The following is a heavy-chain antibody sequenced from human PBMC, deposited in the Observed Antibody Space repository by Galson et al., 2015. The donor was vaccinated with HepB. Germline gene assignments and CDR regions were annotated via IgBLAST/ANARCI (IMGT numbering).Heavy chain of an antibody. J-gene: IGHJ4*02. CDR1: GYTLTELS. CDR2: FDPEDGET. Sequence: SVKVSCKVSGYTLTELSMHWVRQAPGKGLEWMGGFDPEDGETIYAQKFQGRVTMTEDTSTDTAYMELSSLRSEDTAVYYCATAYYYGSGSPAPDYWGQGTLVTVSS. V-gene: IGHV1-24*01. D-gene: IGHD3-10*01. CDR3: ATAYYYGSGSPAPDY.